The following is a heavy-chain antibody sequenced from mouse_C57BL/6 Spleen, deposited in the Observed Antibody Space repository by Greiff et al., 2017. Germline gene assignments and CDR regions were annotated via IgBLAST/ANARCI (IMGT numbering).Heavy chain of an antibody. J-gene: IGHJ2*01. V-gene: IGHV1-15*01. CDR2: IDPETGGT. CDR1: GYTFTDYE. CDR3: TRRDGSSLFDY. D-gene: IGHD1-1*01. Sequence: VQLQQSGAELVRPGASVTLSCKASGYTFTDYEMHWVKQTPVHGLEWIGAIDPETGGTAYNQKFKGKAILTADKSSSTAYMELRSLTSEDSAVYYCTRRDGSSLFDYWGQGTTRTVSS.